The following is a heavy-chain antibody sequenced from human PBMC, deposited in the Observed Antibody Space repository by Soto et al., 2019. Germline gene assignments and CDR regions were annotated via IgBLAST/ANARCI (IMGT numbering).Heavy chain of an antibody. CDR3: AGNIVATISSFDY. CDR2: INHSGST. CDR1: GESFSGYY. Sequence: QVQLQQWGAGLLKPSETLSLTCAVYGESFSGYYWSWIRQPPGKGLEWIWEINHSGSTNYNPSLKVRVTMSVDTSKNQFSLKLSSVTAADTAMYDCAGNIVATISSFDYWGQGTLVTVSS. D-gene: IGHD5-12*01. J-gene: IGHJ4*02. V-gene: IGHV4-34*02.